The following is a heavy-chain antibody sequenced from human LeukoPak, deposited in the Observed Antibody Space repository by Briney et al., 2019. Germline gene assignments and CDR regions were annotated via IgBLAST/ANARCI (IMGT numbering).Heavy chain of an antibody. Sequence: GGSLRLSCAASGFTFSSYSMNWVRQAPGKGLEWVSSISSSSNYIYYADSVKGRFTISRDNAKNSLNLQMNSLRAEDTAVYYCAREGGDRYYYMDVWGKGTTVTISS. CDR1: GFTFSSYS. V-gene: IGHV3-21*01. CDR2: ISSSSNYI. J-gene: IGHJ6*03. CDR3: AREGGDRYYYMDV. D-gene: IGHD2-21*02.